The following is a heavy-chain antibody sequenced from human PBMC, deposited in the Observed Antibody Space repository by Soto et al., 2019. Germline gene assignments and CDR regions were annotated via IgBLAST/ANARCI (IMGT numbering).Heavy chain of an antibody. CDR1: GYNFTDFS. V-gene: IGHV1-18*01. Sequence: QVQLLQSGPEVTKPGASVKVSCKTSGYNFTDFSITWVRQAPGQGLEWMGWISPYYGNTKYAEKFQDRVTMTADTSTNTRYLELRTLRSGDTAIYYCARKVLFCDFWGQGALVTVSS. CDR2: ISPYYGNT. CDR3: ARKVLFCDF. D-gene: IGHD3-9*01. J-gene: IGHJ4*02.